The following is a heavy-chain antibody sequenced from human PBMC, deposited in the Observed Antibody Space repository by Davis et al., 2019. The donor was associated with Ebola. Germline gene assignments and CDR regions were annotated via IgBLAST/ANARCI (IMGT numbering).Heavy chain of an antibody. J-gene: IGHJ6*02. V-gene: IGHV4-59*11. CDR3: ARGNFYDGMDV. Sequence: SEPLSLTCTVSGGSIGSHKWSWVRQPPGKGLEWIGYIFYDGSTNYNPSPKSRVTISVDTSKNQFSLKMSSVTAADTAVYFCARGNFYDGMDVWGQGTTVTVSS. CDR1: GGSIGSHK. CDR2: IFYDGST.